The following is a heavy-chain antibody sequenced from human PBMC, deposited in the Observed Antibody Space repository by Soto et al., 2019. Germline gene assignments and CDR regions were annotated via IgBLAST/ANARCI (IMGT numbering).Heavy chain of an antibody. CDR2: ISSSSSTI. CDR1: GITFSSYA. Sequence: GGSLRLSCAPSGITFSSYAMSWVRQAPGKGLGWVSYISSSSSTIYYADSVKGRFTISRDNAKNSLYLQMNSLRDEDTAVYYCARYCISTSCYDDFDYWGQGTLVTVSS. CDR3: ARYCISTSCYDDFDY. D-gene: IGHD2-2*01. J-gene: IGHJ4*02. V-gene: IGHV3-48*02.